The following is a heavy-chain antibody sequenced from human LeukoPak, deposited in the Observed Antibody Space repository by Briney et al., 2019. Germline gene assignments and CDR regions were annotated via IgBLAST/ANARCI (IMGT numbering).Heavy chain of an antibody. CDR2: INKDGSQK. CDR1: GISFSSHW. CDR3: ARDRGWYRADY. D-gene: IGHD6-19*01. J-gene: IGHJ4*02. Sequence: PGGSLRLSCAASGISFSSHWMTWVRQAPGEGLEWVANINKDGSQKKYVDSVKGRFTISRDNAKNPLYLQMSSLRAEDTAVYYCARDRGWYRADYWGQGTLVTVSS. V-gene: IGHV3-7*04.